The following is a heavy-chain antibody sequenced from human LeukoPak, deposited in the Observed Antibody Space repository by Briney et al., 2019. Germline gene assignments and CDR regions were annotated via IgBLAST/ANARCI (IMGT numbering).Heavy chain of an antibody. CDR3: ARPHTGFDS. J-gene: IGHJ4*02. Sequence: PGGSLRLSCGASGFTFSSFWMHWVRQAPGKGLVWVSRINSDGSITTYADSVKGRFTISRDNAKNTLYLQMNSLTAEDTAVYYCARPHTGFDSWRQGTLVTVCS. CDR1: GFTFSSFW. CDR2: INSDGSIT. V-gene: IGHV3-74*01.